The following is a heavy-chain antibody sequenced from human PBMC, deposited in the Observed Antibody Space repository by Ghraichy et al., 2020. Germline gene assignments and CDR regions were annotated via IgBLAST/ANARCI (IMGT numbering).Heavy chain of an antibody. V-gene: IGHV4-59*01. CDR2: SSYSGST. D-gene: IGHD2/OR15-2a*01. CDR3: ARDGLYGRPFDY. Sequence: SETLSLTCTVSGSSISSYYWSWIRQPPGKGLEWIGYSSYSGSTNYNPSLESRVTISVDTSRNQFSLKLSSVTAADTAVYYCARDGLYGRPFDYWGQGTLVTVSS. J-gene: IGHJ4*02. CDR1: GSSISSYY.